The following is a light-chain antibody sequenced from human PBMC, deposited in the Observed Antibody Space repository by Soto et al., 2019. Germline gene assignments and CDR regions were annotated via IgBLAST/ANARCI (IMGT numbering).Light chain of an antibody. J-gene: IGKJ2*01. Sequence: DIQMTQSPSYLSASVGDRVTITCRASQRISSYLNWYQQKPGKAPKLLISAASSLRSGVPSRFSGSGYETDFSVTISSLQPEDAATYYCQQSYSTPVTFGQGTKLEIK. V-gene: IGKV1-39*01. CDR3: QQSYSTPVT. CDR2: AAS. CDR1: QRISSY.